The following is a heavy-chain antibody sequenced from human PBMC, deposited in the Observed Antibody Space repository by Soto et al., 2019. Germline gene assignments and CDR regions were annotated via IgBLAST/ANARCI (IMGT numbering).Heavy chain of an antibody. J-gene: IGHJ6*01. V-gene: IGHV5-10-1*01. D-gene: IGHD3-22*01. CDR3: ATQLYDSDRCPSLHYY. CDR2: IDLSDSQT. CDR1: GHSFACYW. Sequence: GQDLKISCKASGHSFACYWINWERQKPGNGLEWMGRIDLSDSQTYYSPSFTGHVTISVTNSMTTVFLHWSILRTSGTAMHLCATQLYDSDRCPSLHYY.